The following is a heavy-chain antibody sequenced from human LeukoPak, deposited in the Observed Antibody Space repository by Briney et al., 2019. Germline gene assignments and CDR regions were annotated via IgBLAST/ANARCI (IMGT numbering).Heavy chain of an antibody. CDR3: AREPAYGSGSPYYYYGMDV. CDR1: GYTFTGYY. J-gene: IGHJ6*02. Sequence: WASVKVSCKASGYTFTGYYMHWVRQARGQGLEWMGWINPNSGGTNYAQKFQGRVTMTRDTSISTAYMELSRLRSDDTAVYYCAREPAYGSGSPYYYYGMDVWGQGTTVTVSS. D-gene: IGHD3-10*01. V-gene: IGHV1-2*02. CDR2: INPNSGGT.